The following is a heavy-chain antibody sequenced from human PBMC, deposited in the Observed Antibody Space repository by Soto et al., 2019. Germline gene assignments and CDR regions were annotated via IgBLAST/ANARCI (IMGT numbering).Heavy chain of an antibody. CDR2: INPETGGT. D-gene: IGHD2-2*01. CDR1: GYTFTGYY. Sequence: VKVSCKASGYTFTGYYVHWVREAPGQGLEWMGWINPETGGTSYAQKFQGRVTLSRDTSINTAYLEVSRLRFDDAAVYFCARERYQVISDGMDVWGQGTTVTVSS. V-gene: IGHV1-2*02. J-gene: IGHJ6*02. CDR3: ARERYQVISDGMDV.